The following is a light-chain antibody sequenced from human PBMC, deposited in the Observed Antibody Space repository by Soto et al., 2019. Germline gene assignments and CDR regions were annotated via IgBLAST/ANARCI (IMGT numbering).Light chain of an antibody. CDR2: EVS. V-gene: IGLV2-8*01. J-gene: IGLJ1*01. Sequence: QSVLTQPPSASLSPGQSVTISCTGTSSDVGGYNYVSWYQQHPGKAPKLMIYEVSQRPSGVPDRFSGSKSGNTASLTVSGLQAEDEADYYCSSYAGSNNLYVFGTGTQ. CDR1: SSDVGGYNY. CDR3: SSYAGSNNLYV.